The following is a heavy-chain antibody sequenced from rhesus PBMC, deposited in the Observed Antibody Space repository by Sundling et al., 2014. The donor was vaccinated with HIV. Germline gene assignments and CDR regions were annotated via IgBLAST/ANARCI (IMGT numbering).Heavy chain of an antibody. CDR2: INPSNGNT. CDR3: TRGGYSYRIIVLELTAMSGGLDS. CDR1: GYTFTNYT. Sequence: QVQLVQSGAEVKKPGASVKLSYKASGYTFTNYTINWVRQAPGQGLEWMGWINPSNGNTGYAQKFQGRVTMTRDTSTSTAYMELSSLRSEDTAMYYCTRGGYSYRIIVLELTAMSGGLDSWGQGVVVTVSS. D-gene: IGHD2-27*01. J-gene: IGHJ6*01. V-gene: IGHV1-200*01.